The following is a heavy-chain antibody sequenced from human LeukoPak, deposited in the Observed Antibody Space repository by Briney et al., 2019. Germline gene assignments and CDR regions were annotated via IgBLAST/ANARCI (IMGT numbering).Heavy chain of an antibody. D-gene: IGHD3-16*01. CDR2: INPNSGGT. CDR3: ARVRLSTYYYYGMDV. V-gene: IGHV1-2*02. J-gene: IGHJ6*02. CDR1: VYSFTSYY. Sequence: ASVKVSCKTSVYSFTSYYLLWVRQDPGQGLEWMGWINPNSGGTNYAQKFQGRVTMTRDTSISTAYMELSRLRSDDTAVYYRARVRLSTYYYYGMDVWGQGTTVTVSS.